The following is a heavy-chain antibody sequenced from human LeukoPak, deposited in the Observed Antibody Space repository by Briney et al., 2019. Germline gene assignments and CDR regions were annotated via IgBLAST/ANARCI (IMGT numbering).Heavy chain of an antibody. D-gene: IGHD3-22*01. CDR1: DFTFSSYG. CDR3: AKGPDYYDSSGYGGY. V-gene: IGHV3-30*18. J-gene: IGHJ4*02. CDR2: VSYDGINE. Sequence: GRSLRLSCAASDFTFSSYGMHWVRQAPGKGLEWVAVVSYDGINEFYTDSVKGRFTISRDNSKNTLYLQMNSLRDEDTAVYYCAKGPDYYDSSGYGGYWGQGTLVTVSS.